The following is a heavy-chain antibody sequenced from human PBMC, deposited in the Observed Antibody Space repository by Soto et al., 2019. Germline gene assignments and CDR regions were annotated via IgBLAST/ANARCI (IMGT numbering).Heavy chain of an antibody. J-gene: IGHJ6*02. Sequence: GGSLRLSCAASGFTFRNYAMSWVRQAPGKGLEWVSTLSGSGGSTYYADSVKGRFTISRDNSKNTLYLQMNTLRAEDTAVFYSAKDQSAGRLYYYYYGMDVWGQGTTVTVSS. CDR1: GFTFRNYA. CDR2: LSGSGGST. D-gene: IGHD1-26*01. CDR3: AKDQSAGRLYYYYYGMDV. V-gene: IGHV3-23*01.